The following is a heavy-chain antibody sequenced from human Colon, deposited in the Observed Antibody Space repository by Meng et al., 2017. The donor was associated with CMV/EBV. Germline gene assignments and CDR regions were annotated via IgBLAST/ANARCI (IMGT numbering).Heavy chain of an antibody. CDR3: AGGHFDY. J-gene: IGHJ4*02. Sequence: GESLKISCAASGFTVSSNHMSWVRRAPGKGLEWVSRIDAGDATFYADSVRGRFSISRDSSKNTLSLQMNSLRAEDTAVYYCAGGHFDYWGQGTLVTVSS. CDR2: IDAGDAT. CDR1: GFTVSSNH. V-gene: IGHV3-53*01.